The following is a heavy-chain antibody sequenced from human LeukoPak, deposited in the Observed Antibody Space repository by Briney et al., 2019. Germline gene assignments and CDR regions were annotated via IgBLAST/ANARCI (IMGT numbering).Heavy chain of an antibody. CDR3: ARDTRTGATTKFDY. V-gene: IGHV3-21*01. D-gene: IGHD5-12*01. CDR1: GFTFSSYS. CDR2: IGSSSSYI. J-gene: IGHJ4*02. Sequence: GGSLRLSCAASGFTFSSYSMNWVRQAPGKGLEWVSSIGSSSSYIYYADSVKGRFTISRDNAKNSLYLQMNSLRAEDTAVYYCARDTRTGATTKFDYWGQGTLVTVSS.